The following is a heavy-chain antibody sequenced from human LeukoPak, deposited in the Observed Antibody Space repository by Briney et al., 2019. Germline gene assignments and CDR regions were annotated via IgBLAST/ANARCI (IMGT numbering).Heavy chain of an antibody. D-gene: IGHD1-26*01. CDR1: GYTFTSYG. Sequence: ASVKVSCKASGYTFTSYGISWVRQAPGQGLEWMGWISAYNGNTNYAQKLQGRVTMTTDTSTSTAYMELRSLRSDDTAVYYCARDPVVGATLDAFDIWGQGTMVTVSS. CDR2: ISAYNGNT. CDR3: ARDPVVGATLDAFDI. J-gene: IGHJ3*02. V-gene: IGHV1-18*01.